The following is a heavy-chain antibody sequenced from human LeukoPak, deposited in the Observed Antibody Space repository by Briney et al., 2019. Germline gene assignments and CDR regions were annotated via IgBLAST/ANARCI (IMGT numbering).Heavy chain of an antibody. CDR2: IYYSGST. Sequence: SETLSLTCTVSGGSISSSSYYWGWIRQPPGKGLEWIGSIYYSGSTYYNPSLKSRVTISVDTSKNQFSLKLSSVTAADTAVYYCAAEVVVAATLTAVLDYWGQGTLVTVSS. CDR3: AAEVVVAATLTAVLDY. D-gene: IGHD2-15*01. V-gene: IGHV4-39*07. J-gene: IGHJ4*02. CDR1: GGSISSSSYY.